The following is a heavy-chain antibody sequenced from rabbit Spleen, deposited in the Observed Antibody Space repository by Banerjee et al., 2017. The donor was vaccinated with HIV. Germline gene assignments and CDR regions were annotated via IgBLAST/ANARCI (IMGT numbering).Heavy chain of an antibody. V-gene: IGHV1S47*01. J-gene: IGHJ4*01. CDR1: GFSFSSYY. Sequence: QEQLEESGGRLVQPEGSLTLTCTASGFSFSSYYMNWVRQAPGKGLEWIGYIDPVFGITYYASWVNGRFSISRENAQNTVFLQMTSLTAADTATYFCARDGAGGSYFAFWGPGTLVTVS. D-gene: IGHD8-1*01. CDR2: IDPVFGIT. CDR3: ARDGAGGSYFAF.